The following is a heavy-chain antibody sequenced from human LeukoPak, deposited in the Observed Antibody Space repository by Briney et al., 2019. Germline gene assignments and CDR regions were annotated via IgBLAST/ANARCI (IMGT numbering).Heavy chain of an antibody. V-gene: IGHV4-38-2*01. Sequence: SETLSLTCAVYGGSFSGYYWGWIRQPPGKGLEWIGSIYHSGSTYYNPSLKSRVTISVDTSKNQFSLKLSSVTAADTAVYYCARAGVNYGDSTHYYYYYGMDVWGQGTTVTVSS. J-gene: IGHJ6*02. D-gene: IGHD4-17*01. CDR3: ARAGVNYGDSTHYYYYYGMDV. CDR2: IYHSGST. CDR1: GGSFSGYY.